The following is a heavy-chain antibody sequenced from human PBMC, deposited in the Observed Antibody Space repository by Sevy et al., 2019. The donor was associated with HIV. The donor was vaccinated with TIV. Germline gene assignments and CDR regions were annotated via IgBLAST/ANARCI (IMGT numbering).Heavy chain of an antibody. J-gene: IGHJ1*01. V-gene: IGHV3-30-3*01. CDR2: ISYDGSNK. CDR1: GFTFSSFS. Sequence: GGSLRLSCAASGFTFSSFSMHWVRQAPGKGLEWVATISYDGSNKYYADSVKGRFTISRDNSKNSLYLQMNSLRAEDTAVYYCALERLSSDVAEYFQNWGQGTLVTVSS. CDR3: ALERLSSDVAEYFQN. D-gene: IGHD1-1*01.